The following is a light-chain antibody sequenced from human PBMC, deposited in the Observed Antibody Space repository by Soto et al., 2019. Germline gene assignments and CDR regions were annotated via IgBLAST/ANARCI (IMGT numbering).Light chain of an antibody. CDR1: QSVTSY. J-gene: IGKJ4*01. CDR2: DAS. V-gene: IGKV3-11*01. CDR3: QQRGDWPLT. Sequence: EIVLTQSPATLSLSPGERATLSCRASQSVTSYLAWYQQKPGQPPRLLIYDASTRATGIPARFSGSGSGTDFTLTINSLEPEDVAVYYCQQRGDWPLTFGGGTKVEIK.